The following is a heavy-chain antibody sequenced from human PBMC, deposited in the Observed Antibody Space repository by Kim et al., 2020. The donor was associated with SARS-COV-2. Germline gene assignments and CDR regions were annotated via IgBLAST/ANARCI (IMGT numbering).Heavy chain of an antibody. V-gene: IGHV3-33*01. Sequence: GGSLRLSCAASGFTFSSYGMHWVRQAPGKGLEWVAVIWYDGSNKYYADSVKGRFTISRDNSKNTLYLQMNSLRAEDTAVYYCASFGGYYGSGGGEVDVWGQGTTVTVSS. CDR3: ASFGGYYGSGGGEVDV. D-gene: IGHD3-10*01. CDR1: GFTFSSYG. J-gene: IGHJ6*02. CDR2: IWYDGSNK.